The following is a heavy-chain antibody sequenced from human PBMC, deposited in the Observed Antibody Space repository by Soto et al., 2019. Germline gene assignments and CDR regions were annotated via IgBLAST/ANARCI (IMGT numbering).Heavy chain of an antibody. CDR1: GYIFTTTA. Sequence: QVQLVQSGAEVKKPGASVKVSCKASGYIFTTTAMHWVRQAPGQRLEWMGWIYTGTGNTKYSEMFQGRATIYRDTSASTAYMELSSLRSEDPSVYYCARGRADFWISYHVFVHRGQGPLVTVSA. J-gene: IGHJ5*02. D-gene: IGHD3-3*01. CDR2: IYTGTGNT. CDR3: ARGRADFWISYHVFVH. V-gene: IGHV1-3*04.